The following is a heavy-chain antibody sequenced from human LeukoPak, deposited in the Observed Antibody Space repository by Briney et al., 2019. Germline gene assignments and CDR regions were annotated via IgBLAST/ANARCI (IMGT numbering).Heavy chain of an antibody. Sequence: WASVKVSCKASGYTFTSYGISWVRQAPGQGLEWMGWISAYNGNTNYAQKLQGSVTMTTDTSTSTAYMELRSLRSDDTAVYYCARLGYCSGGSCAYYYYGMDVWGQGTTVTVSS. CDR3: ARLGYCSGGSCAYYYYGMDV. D-gene: IGHD2-15*01. V-gene: IGHV1-18*01. J-gene: IGHJ6*02. CDR2: ISAYNGNT. CDR1: GYTFTSYG.